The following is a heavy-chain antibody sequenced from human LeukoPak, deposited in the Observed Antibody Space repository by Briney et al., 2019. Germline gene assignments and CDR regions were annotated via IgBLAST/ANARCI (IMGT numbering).Heavy chain of an antibody. CDR1: GFTFGDYA. CDR3: TRAGRYCSGGSCYSFY. D-gene: IGHD2-15*01. V-gene: IGHV3-49*03. J-gene: IGHJ4*02. CDR2: IRSKAHGGTT. Sequence: GGSLRLSCTASGFTFGDYAMSWFRQAPGEGLEWVGFIRSKAHGGTTEYAASVKGRFTISRDDSKSIAYLQMDSLKTEDTAVYYCTRAGRYCSGGSCYSFYWGQGTLVTVSS.